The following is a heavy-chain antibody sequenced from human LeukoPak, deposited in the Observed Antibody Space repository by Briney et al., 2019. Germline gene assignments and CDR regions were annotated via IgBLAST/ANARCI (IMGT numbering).Heavy chain of an antibody. CDR1: GGSFSGYY. J-gene: IGHJ3*02. D-gene: IGHD6-13*01. CDR3: ALSLVHAFDI. V-gene: IGHV4-34*01. CDR2: INHSGST. Sequence: SETLSLTCAVYGGSFSGYYWSWIRQPPGKGLEWIGEINHSGSTNYNPSLKSRVTISVDTSKNQFSLKLSSVTAADTAVYYCALSLVHAFDIWGQGTMVTVSS.